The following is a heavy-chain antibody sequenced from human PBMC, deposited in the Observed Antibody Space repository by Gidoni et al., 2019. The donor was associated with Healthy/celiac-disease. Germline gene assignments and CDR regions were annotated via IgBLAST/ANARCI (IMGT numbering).Heavy chain of an antibody. CDR2: ISSSSSYI. CDR3: ARDGGTYYDFWSGYWENDAFDI. D-gene: IGHD3-3*01. CDR1: GFTFSSYS. V-gene: IGHV3-21*01. Sequence: EVQLVESGGGLVKPGGSLRLSCAASGFTFSSYSMNWVRQAPGKGLEWVSSISSSSSYIYYADSVKGRFTISRDNAKNSLYLQMNSLRAEDTAVYYCARDGGTYYDFWSGYWENDAFDIWGQGTMVTVSS. J-gene: IGHJ3*02.